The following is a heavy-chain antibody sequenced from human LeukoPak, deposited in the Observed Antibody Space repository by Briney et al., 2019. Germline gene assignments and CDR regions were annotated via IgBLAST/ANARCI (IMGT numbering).Heavy chain of an antibody. J-gene: IGHJ4*02. V-gene: IGHV4-39*01. CDR2: IYYSGST. D-gene: IGHD6-13*01. Sequence: SEALSLTCTVSGGSIISTPYYWGWIRQPPGKGLEWIGSIYYSGSTYYSPSLKSRLTISVDTSKNQFSLKLSSVTAADTAVYYCARGLSAAVDYWGQGTLVTVSS. CDR1: GGSIISTPYY. CDR3: ARGLSAAVDY.